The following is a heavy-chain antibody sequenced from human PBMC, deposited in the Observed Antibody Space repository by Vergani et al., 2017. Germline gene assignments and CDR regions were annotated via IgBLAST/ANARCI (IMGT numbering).Heavy chain of an antibody. D-gene: IGHD3-22*01. V-gene: IGHV1-24*01. J-gene: IGHJ6*02. CDR1: GYTLTELS. Sequence: QVQLVQSGAEVKKPGASVKVSCKVSGYTLTELSMNWVRQAPGKGLEWMGGFDPEDGETIYAQKFQGRVTMTEDTSTDTAYMELSSLISEDTAVYYCATGDRRYYCYYYGMDVWGQGTTVTVSS. CDR2: FDPEDGET. CDR3: ATGDRRYYCYYYGMDV.